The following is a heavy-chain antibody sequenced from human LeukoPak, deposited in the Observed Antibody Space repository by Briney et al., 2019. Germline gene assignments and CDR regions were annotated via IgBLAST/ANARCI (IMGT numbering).Heavy chain of an antibody. J-gene: IGHJ4*02. CDR1: GGTFNRYA. CDR2: IIPIFGTA. CDR3: ARDASIYDSSAYYYLW. V-gene: IGHV1-69*13. D-gene: IGHD3-22*01. Sequence: SSVKVSCKASGGTFNRYAISWVRQAPAQGLEWMGGIIPIFGTANYAQKFQGRVTITADESSSTAYMKLSSLKSEDTAVYYCARDASIYDSSAYYYLWWGQGTLVTVSS.